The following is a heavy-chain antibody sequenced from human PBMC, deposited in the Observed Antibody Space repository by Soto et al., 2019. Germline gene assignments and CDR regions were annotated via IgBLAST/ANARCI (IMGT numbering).Heavy chain of an antibody. D-gene: IGHD2-15*01. J-gene: IGHJ4*02. V-gene: IGHV6-1*01. CDR2: TYYRSKWYN. Sequence: KQSQTLSLTCAISGDSVSSNSAAWHWIRQSPSRGLEWLGRTYYRSKWYNDYAVSVKSRITINPDTSKNQFSLQLNSVTPEDTAVYYCARHPVVAAALFDYWGQGTLVTVSS. CDR3: ARHPVVAAALFDY. CDR1: GDSVSSNSAA.